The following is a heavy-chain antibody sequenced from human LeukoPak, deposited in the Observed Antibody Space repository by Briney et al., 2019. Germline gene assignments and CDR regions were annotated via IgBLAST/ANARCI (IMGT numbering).Heavy chain of an antibody. Sequence: ASVKVSCKASGYTFTNYAITWVRQAPGQGLEWMGWISTYIANTKYAQNFQGRVTMTTDTSTSTAYMELRNLRSDDTAMYYCARVYGGNSNTLFDYWGQGTLVTVSS. CDR1: GYTFTNYA. J-gene: IGHJ4*02. V-gene: IGHV1-18*01. CDR2: ISTYIANT. D-gene: IGHD4-23*01. CDR3: ARVYGGNSNTLFDY.